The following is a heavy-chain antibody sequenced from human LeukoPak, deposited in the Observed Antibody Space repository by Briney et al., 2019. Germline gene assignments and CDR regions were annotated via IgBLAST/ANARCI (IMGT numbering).Heavy chain of an antibody. V-gene: IGHV3-23*01. CDR2: ISYSGGTT. Sequence: GGSLRLSCASSGFTFTSYAVSWVRQAPGKGLEWVSTISYSGGTTYHTDSVKGRFTISRDNSKNTLFLQMNSLRAEDTAVYYCATEYTAMATFDYWGQGTLVTVSS. D-gene: IGHD5-18*01. CDR3: ATEYTAMATFDY. CDR1: GFTFTSYA. J-gene: IGHJ4*02.